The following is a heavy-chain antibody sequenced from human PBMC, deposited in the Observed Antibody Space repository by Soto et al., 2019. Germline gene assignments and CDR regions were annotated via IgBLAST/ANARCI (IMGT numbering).Heavy chain of an antibody. D-gene: IGHD5-12*01. CDR3: ARDPGYSLDY. CDR2: TYYRSKWYY. V-gene: IGHV6-1*01. J-gene: IGHJ4*02. CDR1: GDSVSIYSGA. Sequence: SQTLSLTCSISGDSVSIYSGAWYWIRQSPSRGLEWLGRTYYRSKWYYDYAESVKSRIFINADTSKNQFSLQLNSVTPEDAAVYYCARDPGYSLDYWGQGTQVTVSS.